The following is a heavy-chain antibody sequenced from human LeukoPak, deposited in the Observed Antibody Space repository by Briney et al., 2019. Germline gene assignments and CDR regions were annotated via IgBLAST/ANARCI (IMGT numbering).Heavy chain of an antibody. Sequence: VASVKVSCKVSGDTLRELSMHWVRQTPGRGLEWMGGFDPERGETIYAQRFQGRVTMTEDTSTGTAYMELSSLRSEDTAVYFCAADRMTAVITTFDFWGQGTLVTVSS. J-gene: IGHJ4*02. CDR1: GDTLRELS. CDR3: AADRMTAVITTFDF. D-gene: IGHD4-17*01. V-gene: IGHV1-24*01. CDR2: FDPERGET.